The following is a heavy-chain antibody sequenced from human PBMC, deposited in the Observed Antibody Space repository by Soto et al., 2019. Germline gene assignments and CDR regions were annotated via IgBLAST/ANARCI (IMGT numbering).Heavy chain of an antibody. CDR2: INSDGITT. Sequence: EVQLVESGGGRVQPGGSLRLSCAATGFTFTNHWMHWVRQAPGKGLVWVSRINSDGITTFYADSVRGRFTISRDNARTTVFLQVNSLRGEDTGVYYCARGIQWRYGMDVWGQGTTVTVSS. J-gene: IGHJ6*02. V-gene: IGHV3-74*01. CDR1: GFTFTNHW. CDR3: ARGIQWRYGMDV. D-gene: IGHD6-19*01.